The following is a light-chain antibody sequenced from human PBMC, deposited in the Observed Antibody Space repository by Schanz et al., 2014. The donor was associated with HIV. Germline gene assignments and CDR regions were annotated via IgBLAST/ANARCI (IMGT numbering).Light chain of an antibody. CDR3: GTWDTSLSAGGV. J-gene: IGLJ1*01. CDR2: DNY. CDR1: NSNIGNNH. V-gene: IGLV1-51*01. Sequence: QSVLTQPPSVSAAPGQKVTISCSGSNSNIGNNHVSWYQHVPGTAPKLLIYDNYKRPSGIPDRFSASKSGTSATLGITGLQTGDEADYYCGTWDTSLSAGGVFGTGTKLTVL.